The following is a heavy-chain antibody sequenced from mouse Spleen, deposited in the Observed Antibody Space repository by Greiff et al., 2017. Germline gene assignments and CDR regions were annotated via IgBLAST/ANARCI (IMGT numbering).Heavy chain of an antibody. CDR3: ARSLHYGYGGFAY. CDR1: GYAFSSYW. V-gene: IGHV1-80*01. Sequence: QVQLQQSGAELVKPGASVKISCKASGYAFSSYWMNWVKQRPGKGLEWIGQIYPGDGDTNYNGKFKGKATLTADKSSSTAYMQLSSLTSEDSAVYFCARSLHYGYGGFAYWGQGTLVTVSA. J-gene: IGHJ3*01. CDR2: IYPGDGDT. D-gene: IGHD1-2*01.